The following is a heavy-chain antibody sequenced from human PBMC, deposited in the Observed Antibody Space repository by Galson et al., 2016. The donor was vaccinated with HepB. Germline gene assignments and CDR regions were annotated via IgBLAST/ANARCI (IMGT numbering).Heavy chain of an antibody. J-gene: IGHJ4*02. CDR1: GGTFSKCP. Sequence: SVKVSCKASGGTFSKCPVAWVRQAPGQGLEWMGGINPISGTTKCAQKFQGRVTITADKSTSTAYMEVNNLRSEDTAVYFCARGRYETLTGYSKVVYDDMVVWGQGTLVIVSS. V-gene: IGHV1-69*06. D-gene: IGHD3-9*01. CDR2: INPISGTT. CDR3: ARGRYETLTGYSKVVYDDMVV.